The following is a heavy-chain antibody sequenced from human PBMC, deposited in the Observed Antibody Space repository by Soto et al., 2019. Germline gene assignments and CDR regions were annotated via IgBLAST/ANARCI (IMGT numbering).Heavy chain of an antibody. V-gene: IGHV3-23*01. CDR3: AKDPPYGSSDGY. Sequence: GGLLRHSCAVSGLTFISHAMSWISREPGKGLEWVSAISGSGGSTYYADSVKGRFTISRDNSKNTLYLQMNSLRAEDTAVYYCAKDPPYGSSDGYWGQGTLVT. CDR1: GLTFISHA. J-gene: IGHJ4*02. D-gene: IGHD3-10*01. CDR2: ISGSGGST.